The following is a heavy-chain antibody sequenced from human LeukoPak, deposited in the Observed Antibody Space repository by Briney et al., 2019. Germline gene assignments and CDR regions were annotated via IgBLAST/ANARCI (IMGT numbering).Heavy chain of an antibody. CDR1: GFTFSDSY. CDR3: TRVPQLTDY. V-gene: IGHV3-11*04. D-gene: IGHD1-1*01. Sequence: KPGGSLRLSCAASGFTFSDSYMTWIRQAPGKGLECLSYISPTGPYISYADSVKGRFTISRDNAKNSLYLQMNSLRADDTAVYYCTRVPQLTDYWGQGTLVTVSS. CDR2: ISPTGPYI. J-gene: IGHJ4*02.